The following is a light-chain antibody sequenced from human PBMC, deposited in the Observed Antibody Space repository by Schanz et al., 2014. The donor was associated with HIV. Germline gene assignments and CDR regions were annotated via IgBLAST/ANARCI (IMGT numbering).Light chain of an antibody. J-gene: IGLJ3*02. V-gene: IGLV2-14*02. CDR2: EVS. CDR1: SSDVGRFDL. CDR3: SSYAATSNVL. Sequence: QSVLTQPASVSGSPGQSITISCTGTSSDVGRFDLVSWYQQHPGKAPKLMIYEVSERPSGVPDRFSGSKSGNTASLTVSGLQADDEADYYCSSYAATSNVLFGGGTKLTVL.